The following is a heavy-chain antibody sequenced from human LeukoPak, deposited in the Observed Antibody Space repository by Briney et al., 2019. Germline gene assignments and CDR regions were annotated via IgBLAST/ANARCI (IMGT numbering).Heavy chain of an antibody. V-gene: IGHV3-30-3*01. CDR2: ISYDGSNK. Sequence: PGRSLRLSCAASGFTFGSYAMHWVRQAPCKGVEWVAVISYDGSNKYYADSVKGRFTISRDNSKNTLYLQMNSLRAEDTAVYYCARDLSTNIVVVPAAHASIDYWGQGTLVTVSS. CDR1: GFTFGSYA. J-gene: IGHJ4*02. D-gene: IGHD2-2*01. CDR3: ARDLSTNIVVVPAAHASIDY.